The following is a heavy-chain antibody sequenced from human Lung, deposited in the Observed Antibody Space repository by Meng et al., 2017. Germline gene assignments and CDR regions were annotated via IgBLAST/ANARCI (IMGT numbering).Heavy chain of an antibody. CDR1: GGSFSDYY. CDR3: ARGPTTMAHDFDY. CDR2: INHSGST. Sequence: GRLPPGGAGLLQPSETLSLTCVVSGGSFSDYYWSWIRQPPGKGLEWIGEINHSGSTNYNPSLESRATISVDTSQNNLSLKLSSVTAADSAVYYCARGPTTMAHDFDYWGQGTLVTVSS. D-gene: IGHD4-11*01. V-gene: IGHV4-34*01. J-gene: IGHJ4*02.